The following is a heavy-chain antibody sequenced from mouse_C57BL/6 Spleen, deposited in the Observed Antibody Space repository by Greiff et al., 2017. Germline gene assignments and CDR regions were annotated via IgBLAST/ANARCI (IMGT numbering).Heavy chain of an antibody. Sequence: EVQLVESEGGLVQPGSSMKLSCTASGFTFSDYYMAWVRQVPEKGLEWVANINYDGSSTYYLDSLKSRFIISRDNATNILYLQMSSLKSEYTATYYCARGSPYYYGSSDLDYWGQGTTLTVSS. V-gene: IGHV5-16*01. D-gene: IGHD1-1*01. CDR2: INYDGSST. J-gene: IGHJ2*01. CDR3: ARGSPYYYGSSDLDY. CDR1: GFTFSDYY.